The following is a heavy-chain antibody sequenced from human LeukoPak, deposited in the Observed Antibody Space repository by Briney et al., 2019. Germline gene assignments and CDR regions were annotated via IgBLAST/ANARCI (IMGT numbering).Heavy chain of an antibody. Sequence: PGRSLRLSCAASGFTFSSYGMHWVRQAPGKGLEWVAVISYDGSNKYYADSVKGRFTISRDNSKNTLYLQMNSLRAEDTAVHYCAKASSSRDFDYWGQGTLVTVSS. V-gene: IGHV3-30*18. CDR3: AKASSSRDFDY. CDR1: GFTFSSYG. CDR2: ISYDGSNK. D-gene: IGHD6-13*01. J-gene: IGHJ4*02.